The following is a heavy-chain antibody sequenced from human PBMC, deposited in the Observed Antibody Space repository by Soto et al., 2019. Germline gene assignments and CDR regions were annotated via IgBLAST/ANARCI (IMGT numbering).Heavy chain of an antibody. Sequence: PSETLSLTCTVSGGCISSYYWSWIRQPPGKGLEWIGYIYHSGSTYYNPSLKSRVTISVDRSKNQFSLKLSSVTAADTAVYYCVRVPGPWGQGTLVTVSS. CDR3: VRVPGP. V-gene: IGHV4-30-2*01. J-gene: IGHJ5*02. CDR2: IYHSGST. CDR1: GGCISSYY.